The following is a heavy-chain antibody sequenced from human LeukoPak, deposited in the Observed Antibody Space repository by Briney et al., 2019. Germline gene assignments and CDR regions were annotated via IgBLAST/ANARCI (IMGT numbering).Heavy chain of an antibody. CDR1: GYTFTGYY. CDR2: INPNSGGT. V-gene: IGHV1-2*02. Sequence: EASVKVSCKASGYTFTGYYMHWVRQAPGQGLEWMGWINPNSGGTNYAQKFQGRVTMTRDTSISTAYMELSRLRSDDTAVYYCARASLRYFDWLLSGPDYYYGMDVWGQGTTVTVSS. CDR3: ARASLRYFDWLLSGPDYYYGMDV. D-gene: IGHD3-9*01. J-gene: IGHJ6*02.